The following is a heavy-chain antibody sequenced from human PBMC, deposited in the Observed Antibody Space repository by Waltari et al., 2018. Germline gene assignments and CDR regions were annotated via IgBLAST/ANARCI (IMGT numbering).Heavy chain of an antibody. CDR3: ARPIRIVGAYDAFDI. D-gene: IGHD1-26*01. J-gene: IGHJ3*02. V-gene: IGHV4-38-2*01. CDR2: IYHSGIT. CDR1: GYSISSGYY. Sequence: QVQLQESGPGLVKPSETLSLTCAVSGYSISSGYYWGWIRQPPGKGLEWIGSIYHSGITYYNPSLKSRVTISVDTSKNQFSLKLSSVTAADTAVYYCARPIRIVGAYDAFDIWGQGTMVTVSS.